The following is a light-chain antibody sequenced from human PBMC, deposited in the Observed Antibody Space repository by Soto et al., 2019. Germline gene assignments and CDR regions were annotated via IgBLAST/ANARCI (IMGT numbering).Light chain of an antibody. V-gene: IGKV3-20*01. CDR1: QSVSSN. Sequence: EIVLTQSPATLSLSPGERATLSCRASQSVSSNLAWYQQKPGQAPRLLIYGASSRATGIPDRLSGSGSGTDFTLTISRLEPEDFAVYYCQQYGSTPFGQGTRLEIK. CDR3: QQYGSTP. J-gene: IGKJ5*01. CDR2: GAS.